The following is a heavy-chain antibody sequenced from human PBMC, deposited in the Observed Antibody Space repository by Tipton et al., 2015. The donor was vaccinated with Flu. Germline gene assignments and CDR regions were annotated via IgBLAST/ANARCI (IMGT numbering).Heavy chain of an antibody. CDR2: ISWNSGSI. J-gene: IGHJ4*02. V-gene: IGHV3-9*03. CDR1: GFTFDDYA. D-gene: IGHD4-17*01. Sequence: TLSLTCAASGFTFDDYAMHWVRQAPGKGLEWVSGISWNSGSIGYADSVKGRFTISRDNAKNSLYLQMNSLRAEDMALYYCAKAADPYGDYANYFDYWGQGTLVTVSS. CDR3: AKAADPYGDYANYFDY.